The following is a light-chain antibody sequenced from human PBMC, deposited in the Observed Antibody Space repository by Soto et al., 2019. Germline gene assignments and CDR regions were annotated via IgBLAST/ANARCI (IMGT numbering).Light chain of an antibody. V-gene: IGKV1-27*01. J-gene: IGKJ4*01. CDR2: AAS. Sequence: DIQMTQSPSSLSASVGDRVTISCRASQGIRNYVAWYQQRPGKVPKLLIYAASTLQSGVPSRFSGSGSGTDFTLTISRLQPEDVATYYCQKYNSVPSFGGGPKVDIK. CDR1: QGIRNY. CDR3: QKYNSVPS.